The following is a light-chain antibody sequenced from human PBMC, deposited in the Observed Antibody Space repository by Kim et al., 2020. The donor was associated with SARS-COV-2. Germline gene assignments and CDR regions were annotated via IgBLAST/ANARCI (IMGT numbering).Light chain of an antibody. CDR2: DVS. CDR1: SSDVGGYNY. V-gene: IGLV2-11*01. J-gene: IGLJ1*01. CDR3: CSYAGSAYV. Sequence: GQSVTISCTGTSSDVGGYNYVSWYQQHPGKAPKLMIYDVSKRPSGVPDRFSGSKSGNTASLTISGLQAEDEADYYCCSYAGSAYVFGTGTKVTVL.